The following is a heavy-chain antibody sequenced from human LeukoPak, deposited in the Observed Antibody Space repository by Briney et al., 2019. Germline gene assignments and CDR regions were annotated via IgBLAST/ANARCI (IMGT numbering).Heavy chain of an antibody. CDR1: GYTFTGYY. CDR3: ARRYCSSTSCYADSGYEYFDY. D-gene: IGHD2-2*01. Sequence: SVKVSCKASGYTFTGYYMHWVRQAPGQGLEWMGGIIPIFGTANYAQKFQGRVTITTDESTSTAYMELSSLRSEDTAVYYCARRYCSSTSCYADSGYEYFDYWGQGTLVTVSS. CDR2: IIPIFGTA. J-gene: IGHJ4*02. V-gene: IGHV1-69*05.